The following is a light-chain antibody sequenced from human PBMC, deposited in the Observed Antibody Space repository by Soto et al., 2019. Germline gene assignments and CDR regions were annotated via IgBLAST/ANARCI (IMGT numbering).Light chain of an antibody. CDR3: SSYTSSRTPLV. Sequence: QSALTQPASVSGSPGQLITISCTETSSAVGGYNYVSWYQQYPGKAPKLMIYEVSNRPSGVSNRFAGSKSGNTASLTISGLQADDEAQDYCSSYTSSRTPLVFGTGTNVTVL. J-gene: IGLJ1*01. V-gene: IGLV2-14*01. CDR2: EVS. CDR1: SSAVGGYNY.